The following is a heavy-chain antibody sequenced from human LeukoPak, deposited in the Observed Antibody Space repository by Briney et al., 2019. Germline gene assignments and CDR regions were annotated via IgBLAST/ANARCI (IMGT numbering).Heavy chain of an antibody. J-gene: IGHJ4*02. D-gene: IGHD6-19*01. V-gene: IGHV3-72*01. CDR1: GFTFSDYY. CDR3: ARGDYSAGWRNFDY. Sequence: GGSLRLSCAASGFTFSDYYMDWVRQAPGKGLEWVGRTRNKANSYTTEYAASVEGRFTISRDDSKNSLYLQMDSLKTEDTAVYYCARGDYSAGWRNFDYWGQGTLVTVSS. CDR2: TRNKANSYTT.